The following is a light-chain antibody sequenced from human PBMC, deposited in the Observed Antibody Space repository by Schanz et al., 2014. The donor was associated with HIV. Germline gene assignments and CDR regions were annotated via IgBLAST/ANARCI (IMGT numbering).Light chain of an antibody. V-gene: IGKV1-27*01. CDR2: SAS. Sequence: DFQMTQSPSSLSASVGDRVTITCRASQDISNYLAWYQQRPGQVPRLLIDSASTLQTGVPSRFSGSGSGTXFTLTINSLQPEDFATYYCQNTGSAPLTFGGGTKVE. CDR1: QDISNY. CDR3: QNTGSAPLT. J-gene: IGKJ4*01.